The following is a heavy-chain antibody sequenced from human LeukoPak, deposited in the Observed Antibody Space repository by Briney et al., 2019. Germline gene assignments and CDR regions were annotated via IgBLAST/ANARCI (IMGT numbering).Heavy chain of an antibody. CDR1: GYTFTSYG. CDR3: ARDNAYYDILTGYYPDY. D-gene: IGHD3-9*01. J-gene: IGHJ4*02. V-gene: IGHV1-18*01. Sequence: ASVKVSCKASGYTFTSYGISWVRQAPGQGLEWMGWISAYNGNTNYAQKLQGRVTMTTDTSTSTAYMELRSLRSDDTAVYYCARDNAYYDILTGYYPDYWDQGTLVTVSS. CDR2: ISAYNGNT.